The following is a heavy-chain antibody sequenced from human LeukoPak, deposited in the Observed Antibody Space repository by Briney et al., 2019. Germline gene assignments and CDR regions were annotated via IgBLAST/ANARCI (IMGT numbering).Heavy chain of an antibody. Sequence: SETLSLTCTVSGGSISSYYWSWIRQPPGRGLEWIGYIYYSGNTRYNPSLKSRVTISLDTSKNQFSLRLSSVTAADTAVYYCARVVETAFKYWGQGTLVTVSS. J-gene: IGHJ4*02. CDR1: GGSISSYY. CDR3: ARVVETAFKY. CDR2: IYYSGNT. V-gene: IGHV4-59*01. D-gene: IGHD5-24*01.